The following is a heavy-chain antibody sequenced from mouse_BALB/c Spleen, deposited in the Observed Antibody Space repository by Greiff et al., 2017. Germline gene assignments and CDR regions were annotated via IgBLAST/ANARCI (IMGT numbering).Heavy chain of an antibody. D-gene: IGHD2-4*01. CDR3: ARRQMITTYYAMDY. J-gene: IGHJ4*01. Sequence: EVKLMESGGGLVQPGGSRKLSCAASGFTFSSFGMHWVRQAPEKGLEWVAYISSGSSTIYYADTVKGRFTITRDNPKNTLFLQMTSLRSEDTAMYYCARRQMITTYYAMDYWGQGTSGTVSS. CDR2: ISSGSSTI. V-gene: IGHV5-17*02. CDR1: GFTFSSFG.